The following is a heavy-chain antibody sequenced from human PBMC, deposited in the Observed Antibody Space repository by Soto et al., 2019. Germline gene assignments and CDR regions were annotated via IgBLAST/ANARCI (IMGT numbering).Heavy chain of an antibody. Sequence: PCGSMRLSCAASGFSFCSYPMHCVRQAPGKGPEWVAVISVNGNNIHYGDSVKGRFTISRDNSKNTLYLQMSSLRVEDTAVYYCARSHSSSWHWFDPWGQGTLVTVSS. D-gene: IGHD6-13*01. CDR1: GFSFCSYP. V-gene: IGHV3-30-3*01. J-gene: IGHJ5*02. CDR3: ARSHSSSWHWFDP. CDR2: ISVNGNNI.